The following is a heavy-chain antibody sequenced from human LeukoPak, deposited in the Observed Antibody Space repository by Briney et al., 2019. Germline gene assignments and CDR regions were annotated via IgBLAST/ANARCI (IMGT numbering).Heavy chain of an antibody. Sequence: ASVKVSCKASGYTFTGYYMHWVRQAPGQGLEWMGWINPSHGDTNYAQKFQGRVTMTRDTSISTAYMELSRLRSDDTAVYYCARKGKAVLRYFDWLLYSWFDPWGQGTLVTISS. CDR3: ARKGKAVLRYFDWLLYSWFDP. CDR2: INPSHGDT. CDR1: GYTFTGYY. V-gene: IGHV1-2*02. J-gene: IGHJ5*02. D-gene: IGHD3-9*01.